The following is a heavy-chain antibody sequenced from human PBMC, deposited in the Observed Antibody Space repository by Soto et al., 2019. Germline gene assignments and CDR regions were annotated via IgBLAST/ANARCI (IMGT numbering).Heavy chain of an antibody. CDR3: AKDRGYSNYYYYGMDV. CDR2: ISYDGSNK. CDR1: GFTFSSYG. Sequence: QVQLVESGGGVVQPGRSLRLSCAASGFTFSSYGMHWVRQAPGKGLEWVAVISYDGSNKYYADSVKGRFTISRDNSKNTLYLQMNSLRAEDTAVYYCAKDRGYSNYYYYGMDVW. D-gene: IGHD4-4*01. J-gene: IGHJ6*01. V-gene: IGHV3-30*18.